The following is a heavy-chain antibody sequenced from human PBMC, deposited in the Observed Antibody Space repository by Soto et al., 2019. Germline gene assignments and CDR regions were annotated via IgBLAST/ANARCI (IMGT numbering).Heavy chain of an antibody. Sequence: SETLSLTCTVSGGSISSYYWSWIRQPPGKGLEWIGYIYYSGSTNYNPSLKSRVTISVDTSKNQFSLKLSSVTAADTAVYYCARGPYYYDSSGYPPGYYFDYWDQGTLVTVSS. CDR1: GGSISSYY. J-gene: IGHJ4*02. V-gene: IGHV4-59*01. CDR3: ARGPYYYDSSGYPPGYYFDY. CDR2: IYYSGST. D-gene: IGHD3-22*01.